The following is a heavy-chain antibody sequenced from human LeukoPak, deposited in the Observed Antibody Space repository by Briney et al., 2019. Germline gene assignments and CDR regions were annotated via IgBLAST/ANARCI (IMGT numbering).Heavy chain of an antibody. D-gene: IGHD2/OR15-2a*01. CDR2: ISGSGGST. J-gene: IGHJ3*02. CDR1: GFTFSSYA. Sequence: GGSLRLSCAASGFTFSSYAMSWVRQAPGKGLEWVSAISGSGGSTYYADSVKGRFTISRDNSKNTLYLQMNSLRVEDTAVYYCARVVLALGTPENAFDIWGQGTMVTVSS. CDR3: ARVVLALGTPENAFDI. V-gene: IGHV3-23*01.